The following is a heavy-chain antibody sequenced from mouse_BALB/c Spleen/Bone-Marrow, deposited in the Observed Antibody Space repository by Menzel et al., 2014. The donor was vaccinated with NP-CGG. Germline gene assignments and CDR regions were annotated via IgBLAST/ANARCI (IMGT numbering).Heavy chain of an antibody. V-gene: IGHV1S81*02. CDR3: XRGRRDALDY. J-gene: IGHJ4*01. CDR2: INPSNGGT. Sequence: QVQLQQSGAELVKPGASVKLSCKASGYTFTSYYMYWVKQRPGQGLEWFGEINPSNGGTNFNEKFKNKATLTVDKSSSTAYMQLSSLTSEDSAVYXCXRGRRDALDYWGQGTSVTVSS. CDR1: GYTFTSYY.